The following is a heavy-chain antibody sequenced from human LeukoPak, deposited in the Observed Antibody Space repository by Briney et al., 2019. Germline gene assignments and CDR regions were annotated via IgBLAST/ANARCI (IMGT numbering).Heavy chain of an antibody. CDR3: ARRVPLTALDS. CDR2: IGSGSVDK. Sequence: GGSLRLSCAASGFSFNIYAMGWVRQAPGKGLEWVSVIGSGSVDKHYADTVKGRFDISRDNSKNRLFLQMNSLRVEDSGVYYCARRVPLTALDSWGQGTLVTVSS. D-gene: IGHD3-3*01. J-gene: IGHJ5*01. CDR1: GFSFNIYA. V-gene: IGHV3-23*01.